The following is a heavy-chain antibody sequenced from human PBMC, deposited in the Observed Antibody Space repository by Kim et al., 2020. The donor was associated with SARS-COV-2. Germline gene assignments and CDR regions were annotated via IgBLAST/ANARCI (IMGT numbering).Heavy chain of an antibody. J-gene: IGHJ3*02. D-gene: IGHD3-3*01. CDR2: ISSNGGST. V-gene: IGHV3-64D*09. Sequence: GGSLRLSCSASGFTFSSYAMHWVRQAPGKGLEYVSAISSNGGSTYYADSVKGRFTISRDNSKNTLYLQMSSLRAEDTAVYYCVKDRGFGIFGVVSAFDIWGQGTMVTVSS. CDR1: GFTFSSYA. CDR3: VKDRGFGIFGVVSAFDI.